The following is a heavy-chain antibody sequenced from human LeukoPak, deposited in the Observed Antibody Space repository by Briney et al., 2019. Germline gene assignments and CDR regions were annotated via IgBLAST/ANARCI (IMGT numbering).Heavy chain of an antibody. CDR1: GFTFSSYA. CDR2: ISGSGGST. V-gene: IGHV3-23*01. Sequence: GGSLRLSCAASGFTFSSYAMSWVRQAPGKGLECVSAISGSGGSTYYADSVKGRFTISRDNSKNTLYLQMNSLRAEDTAVYYCARVTFGGVIGPEFDYWGQGTLVTVSS. J-gene: IGHJ4*02. D-gene: IGHD3-16*02. CDR3: ARVTFGGVIGPEFDY.